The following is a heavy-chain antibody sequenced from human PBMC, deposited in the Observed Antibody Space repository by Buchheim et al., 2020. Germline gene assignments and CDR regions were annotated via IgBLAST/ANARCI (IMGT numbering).Heavy chain of an antibody. CDR1: GGSISSGDYY. Sequence: QVQLQESGPGLVKPSQTLSLTCTVSGGSISSGDYYWSWIRQPPGKGLEWIGYIYYSGSTYYNPSLKSRVTISVDTSKNQFSLKLSSVTAADTAVYYCVRGFRGYCSGTSCYYFDYWGQGTL. J-gene: IGHJ4*02. CDR3: VRGFRGYCSGTSCYYFDY. V-gene: IGHV4-30-4*01. CDR2: IYYSGST. D-gene: IGHD2-15*01.